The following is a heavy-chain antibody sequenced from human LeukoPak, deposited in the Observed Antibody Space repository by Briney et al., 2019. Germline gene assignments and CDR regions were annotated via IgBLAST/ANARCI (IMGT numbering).Heavy chain of an antibody. Sequence: ASVKVSCKASGYTFTGYYMHWVRQAPGQGLEWMGIINPSGGSTSYAQKFQGRVTMTRDTSTSTVYMELSSLRSEDTAVYYCARDYVQGPRYSSSWYEPDAFDIWGQGTMVTVSS. CDR3: ARDYVQGPRYSSSWYEPDAFDI. J-gene: IGHJ3*02. D-gene: IGHD6-13*01. CDR2: INPSGGST. V-gene: IGHV1-46*01. CDR1: GYTFTGYY.